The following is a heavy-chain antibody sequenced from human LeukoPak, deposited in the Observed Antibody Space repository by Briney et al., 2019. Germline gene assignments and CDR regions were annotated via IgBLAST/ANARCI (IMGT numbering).Heavy chain of an antibody. CDR1: GGSISSYY. CDR2: IYYSGST. V-gene: IGHV4-59*01. Sequence: PSETLSLTCTVSGGSISSYYWSWIRQPPGKGLEWIGYIYYSGSTNYNPSLKSRVTISVDTSKNQFSLKLSSVTAADTAVYYCASGGELPIADAFDIWGQGTMVTVSS. CDR3: ASGGELPIADAFDI. J-gene: IGHJ3*02. D-gene: IGHD1-26*01.